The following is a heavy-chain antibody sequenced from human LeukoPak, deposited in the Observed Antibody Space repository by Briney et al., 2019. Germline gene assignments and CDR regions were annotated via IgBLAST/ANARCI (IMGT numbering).Heavy chain of an antibody. CDR3: ARDRGSSGFFYYFDY. Sequence: GGSLRLSCAASGFTFSSYAIHWVRQAPGKGLEWVAVISYDGSNKYYADSVKGRFTISRDNSKNTLYLQMNSPRAEDTAVYYCARDRGSSGFFYYFDYWGQGTLVTVSS. V-gene: IGHV3-30*04. D-gene: IGHD6-19*01. CDR2: ISYDGSNK. CDR1: GFTFSSYA. J-gene: IGHJ4*02.